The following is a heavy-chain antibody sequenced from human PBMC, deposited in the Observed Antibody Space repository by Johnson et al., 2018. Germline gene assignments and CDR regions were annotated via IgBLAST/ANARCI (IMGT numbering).Heavy chain of an antibody. CDR3: AKDRGSAAADDLDAFDI. CDR1: GGTFSSYA. D-gene: IGHD6-13*01. J-gene: IGHJ3*02. V-gene: IGHV1-69*01. CDR2: IIPIFDTT. Sequence: QVQLVESGAEVKKPGSSVKVSCKASGGTFSSYAISWVRQAPGQGLEWMGGIIPIFDTTNYAQTFPGRVAFTADESTNTAYMELSSLRSEDTAVYYCAKDRGSAAADDLDAFDIWGQGTVVTLSS.